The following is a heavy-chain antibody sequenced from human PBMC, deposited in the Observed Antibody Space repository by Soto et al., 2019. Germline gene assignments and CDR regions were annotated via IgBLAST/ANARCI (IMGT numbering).Heavy chain of an antibody. J-gene: IGHJ4*02. Sequence: EVQLLESGGGLVQPGGSLRLSCAASGFTFSSYAMSWVRQAPGKGLEWVSAISGSGGSTYYADSVKGRFTISRDNSKNTLYLQMNSLRAEDTAVYYCAKDDIVVVPAAITYFDYWGQGTLVTVSS. D-gene: IGHD2-2*01. CDR1: GFTFSSYA. V-gene: IGHV3-23*01. CDR2: ISGSGGST. CDR3: AKDDIVVVPAAITYFDY.